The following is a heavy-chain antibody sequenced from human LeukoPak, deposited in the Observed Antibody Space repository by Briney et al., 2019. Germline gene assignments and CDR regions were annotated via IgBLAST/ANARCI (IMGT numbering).Heavy chain of an antibody. CDR3: ARSQFYSSGWSIDYYYYYMDV. V-gene: IGHV4-59*01. D-gene: IGHD6-19*01. CDR1: GGSISSYY. J-gene: IGHJ6*03. Sequence: SETLSLTCTVSGGSISSYYWSWIRQPPGKGLEWIGYIYYSGSTNYNPSLKSQVTISVDTSKNQFSLKLSSVTAADTAVYYCARSQFYSSGWSIDYYYYYMDVWGKGTTVTISS. CDR2: IYYSGST.